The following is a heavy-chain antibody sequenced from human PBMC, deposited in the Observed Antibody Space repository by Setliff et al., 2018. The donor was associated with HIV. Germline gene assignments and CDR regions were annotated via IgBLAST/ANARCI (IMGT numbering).Heavy chain of an antibody. CDR3: VRGALLAAFDFDH. D-gene: IGHD2-8*02. J-gene: IGHJ4*01. CDR2: INAGKGEK. CDR1: GGTFSSYA. V-gene: IGHV1-3*01. Sequence: ASVKVSCKASGGTFSSYAVSWVRQAPGQGLEWMGGINAGKGEKKYSQDLQDRITITSDTAANTAYMELSSLSSDDTAVYFCVRGALLAAFDFDHWGHGTLVTVS.